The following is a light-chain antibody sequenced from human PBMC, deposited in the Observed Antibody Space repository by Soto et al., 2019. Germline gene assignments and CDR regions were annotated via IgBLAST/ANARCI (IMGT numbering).Light chain of an antibody. Sequence: QSALTQPASVSGSPGQSITISCTGTSSDVGSYNLVSWYQQVPGKAPKVMIYEVTKRPSGVSDRFSGSKSGNTASLTISGLQAEDEAVYSCCSYGGRATWVFGGGTKLTVL. J-gene: IGLJ3*02. CDR1: SSDVGSYNL. CDR3: CSYGGRATWV. V-gene: IGLV2-23*02. CDR2: EVT.